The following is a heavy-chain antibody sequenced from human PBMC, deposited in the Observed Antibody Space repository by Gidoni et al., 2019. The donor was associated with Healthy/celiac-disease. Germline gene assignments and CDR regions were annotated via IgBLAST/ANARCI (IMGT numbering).Heavy chain of an antibody. V-gene: IGHV3-30-3*01. CDR1: GFTFSSYA. D-gene: IGHD6-19*01. Sequence: QVQLVESGGGVVQPGRSLRLSCAASGFTFSSYAMHWVRQAPGKGLEWVAVISYDGSNKYYADSVKGRFTISRDNSKNTLYLQMNSLRAEDTAVYYCARAVAGLSYYYYYYGMDVWGQGTTVTVSS. CDR3: ARAVAGLSYYYYYYGMDV. J-gene: IGHJ6*02. CDR2: ISYDGSNK.